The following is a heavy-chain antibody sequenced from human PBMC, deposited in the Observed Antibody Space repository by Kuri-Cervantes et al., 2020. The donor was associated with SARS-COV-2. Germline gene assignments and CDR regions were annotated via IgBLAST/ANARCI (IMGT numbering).Heavy chain of an antibody. CDR3: AQDVSQLGRACRY. CDR2: IWYDGSNK. D-gene: IGHD6-6*01. Sequence: GESLKISCAASGFTFSSYGMHWVRQAPGKGLEWVAVIWYDGSNKYYADSVKGRFTISRDNSKNTLYLQMNSLRAEDTAVYYCAQDVSQLGRACRYWGQGTLVTVSS. CDR1: GFTFSSYG. J-gene: IGHJ4*02. V-gene: IGHV3-33*06.